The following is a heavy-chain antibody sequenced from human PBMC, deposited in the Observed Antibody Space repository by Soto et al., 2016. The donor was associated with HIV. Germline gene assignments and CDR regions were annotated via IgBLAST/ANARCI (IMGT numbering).Heavy chain of an antibody. CDR3: AKDRVAGTRRSTTGGFDY. D-gene: IGHD6-19*01. Sequence: EVQLLESGGGLVQPGGSLRLSCAASGFTFSSYAMSWVRQAPGKGLEWVSAISGSGGSTYYADSVKGRFTISRDNSKNTLYLQMNSLRAEDTAVYYCAKDRVAGTRRSTTGGFDYWGQGTLVTVSS. V-gene: IGHV3-23*01. CDR2: ISGSGGST. CDR1: GFTFSSYA. J-gene: IGHJ4*02.